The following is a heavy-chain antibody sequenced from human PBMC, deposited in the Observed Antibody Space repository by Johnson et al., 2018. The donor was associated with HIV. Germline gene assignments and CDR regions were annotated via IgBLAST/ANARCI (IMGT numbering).Heavy chain of an antibody. CDR3: ARAKVARGAEGWAFDI. CDR1: RFTFSSYV. D-gene: IGHD3-10*01. V-gene: IGHV3-30*03. CDR2: ISYDGSNK. J-gene: IGHJ3*02. Sequence: VQLLESGGGVVQPGRSLRLSCAASRFTFSSYVMHWVRQAPGKGLEWVAVISYDGSNKYYADSVKGRFTISRDNSKNSLYLQMNSLRVGDTAGYYCARAKVARGAEGWAFDIWGQGTMVTVSS.